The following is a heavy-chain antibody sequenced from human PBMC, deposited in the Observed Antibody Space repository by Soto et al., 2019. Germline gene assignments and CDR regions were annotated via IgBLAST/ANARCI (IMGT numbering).Heavy chain of an antibody. CDR3: ARLPKGSTVTS. J-gene: IGHJ4*02. Sequence: EVQLVESGGGLVHPGGSLRLSCAASGFTFSDYSMNWVRQATGKGLEWVSYITSDGGVTYYADSVKGRFSVSRDNDKKSLFLQMNSLRDEDTAVYYCARLPKGSTVTSWGQGTLVTVSS. CDR2: ITSDGGVT. D-gene: IGHD4-17*01. CDR1: GFTFSDYS. V-gene: IGHV3-48*02.